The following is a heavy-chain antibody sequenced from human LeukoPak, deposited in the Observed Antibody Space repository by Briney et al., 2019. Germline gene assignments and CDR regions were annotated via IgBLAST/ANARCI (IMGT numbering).Heavy chain of an antibody. J-gene: IGHJ4*02. CDR2: IYHSGST. V-gene: IGHV4-4*02. D-gene: IGHD6-13*01. CDR1: GGSISSSNW. Sequence: PSETLSLTCAVSGGSISSSNWWSWVRQPPGKGLEWIGEIYHSGSTNYNPSLKSRVTISVDKPKNQFSLKLSSVTAADTAVYYCARDDIAAAGQKTGYFDYWGQGTLATVSS. CDR3: ARDDIAAAGQKTGYFDY.